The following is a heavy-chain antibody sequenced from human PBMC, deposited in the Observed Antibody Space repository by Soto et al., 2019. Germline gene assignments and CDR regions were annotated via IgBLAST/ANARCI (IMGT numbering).Heavy chain of an antibody. CDR3: ANALRWSRVAITYYDY. J-gene: IGHJ4*02. CDR1: GFTFSSYA. CDR2: ISGSGGST. Sequence: GGSLRLSCAASGFTFSSYAMSWVRQAPGKGLEWVSAISGSGGSTYYADSVKGRFTISRDNSKNTLYLQMNSLRAEDTAVYYCANALRWSRVAITYYDYWGQGTLVTVSS. V-gene: IGHV3-23*01. D-gene: IGHD5-12*01.